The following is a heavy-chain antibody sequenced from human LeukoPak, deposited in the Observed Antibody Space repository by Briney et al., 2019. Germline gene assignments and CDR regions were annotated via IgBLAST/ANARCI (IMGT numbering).Heavy chain of an antibody. D-gene: IGHD5-18*01. Sequence: ASVKVSCKASGYTFTGYYMHWVRQAPGQGLEWMGWINPNSGGTNYAQKFQGRVTMTRDTSISTAYMELSNLRSEDTAVYYCARDGGYSYAQKVETAPFDYWGQGTLVTVSS. V-gene: IGHV1-2*02. J-gene: IGHJ4*02. CDR2: INPNSGGT. CDR1: GYTFTGYY. CDR3: ARDGGYSYAQKVETAPFDY.